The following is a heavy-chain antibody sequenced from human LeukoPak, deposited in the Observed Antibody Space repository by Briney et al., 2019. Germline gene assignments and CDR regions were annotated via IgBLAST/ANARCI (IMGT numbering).Heavy chain of an antibody. CDR1: GGSFSGYY. D-gene: IGHD6-19*01. Sequence: SETLSLTCAVYGGSFSGYYWGWIRQPPGKGLEWIGSIYYSGSTYYNPSLKSRVTISVDTSYNQQFSLKVSSVTAADTAVYYCARHGSGWYDFDYWGQGTLVTVSS. J-gene: IGHJ4*02. V-gene: IGHV4-39*01. CDR3: ARHGSGWYDFDY. CDR2: IYYSGST.